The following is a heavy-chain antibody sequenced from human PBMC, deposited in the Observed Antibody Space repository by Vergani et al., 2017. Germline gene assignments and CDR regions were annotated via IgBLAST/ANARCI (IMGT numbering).Heavy chain of an antibody. CDR2: MYHSGST. Sequence: QVQLQESGPGLVKPSETLSLICTVSGYSISRGYYWGWIRQPPGKGLEWIGSMYHSGSTYYNPSLKSRVTISLDTSKNQFSLKLSSVTAADTAVYYCGRVADFYGLGSRLLDLWGQGILVTVSS. J-gene: IGHJ5*02. V-gene: IGHV4-38-2*02. CDR1: GYSISRGYY. D-gene: IGHD3-10*01. CDR3: GRVADFYGLGSRLLDL.